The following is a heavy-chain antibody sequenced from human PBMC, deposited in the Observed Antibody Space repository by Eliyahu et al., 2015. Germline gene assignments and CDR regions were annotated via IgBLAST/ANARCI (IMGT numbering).Heavy chain of an antibody. J-gene: IGHJ4*02. V-gene: IGHV4-34*01. CDR2: INDSGSS. D-gene: IGHD6-25*01. Sequence: QEQLQQWGAGLLKPSETLSXTCGVFGGSFSGXYWSWIRQSPGKGLEWIAEINDSGSSNFNPSLKSRVAVSGDTSKKQFSLNLTSVTAADTAVYYCARFSAYSSFDSWGQGALVTVSA. CDR3: ARFSAYSSFDS. CDR1: GGSFSGXY.